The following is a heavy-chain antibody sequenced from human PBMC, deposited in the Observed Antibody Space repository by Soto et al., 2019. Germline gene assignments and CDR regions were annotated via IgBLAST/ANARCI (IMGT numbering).Heavy chain of an antibody. Sequence: GGSLRLSCAASGFTVSSNYMSWVRQAPGKGLEWVSVIYSGGSTYYADSVKGRFTISRDNSKNTLYLQMNSLRAEDTAVYYCARSSNGDGSFDYWGQGTLVTVSS. J-gene: IGHJ4*02. CDR1: GFTVSSNY. D-gene: IGHD4-17*01. V-gene: IGHV3-53*01. CDR3: ARSSNGDGSFDY. CDR2: IYSGGST.